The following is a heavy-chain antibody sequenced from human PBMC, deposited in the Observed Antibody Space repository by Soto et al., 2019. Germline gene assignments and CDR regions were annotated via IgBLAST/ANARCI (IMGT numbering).Heavy chain of an antibody. Sequence: QVQLVQSGAEVKKPGSSVKVSCKASGGTFSSYAISWVRQAPGQGLEWMGGIIPIFGTANYAQKFQGRVTITADESTSTAYMDLSSLRSEDTAVYYCARDLPHCGGDCYDHYMDVWGQGTTVTVSS. J-gene: IGHJ6*02. V-gene: IGHV1-69*01. D-gene: IGHD2-21*02. CDR2: IIPIFGTA. CDR3: ARDLPHCGGDCYDHYMDV. CDR1: GGTFSSYA.